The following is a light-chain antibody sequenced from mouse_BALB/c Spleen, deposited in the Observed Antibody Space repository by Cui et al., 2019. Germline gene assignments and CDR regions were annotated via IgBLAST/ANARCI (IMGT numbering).Light chain of an antibody. CDR3: QQWSSNPPT. J-gene: IGKJ4*01. Sequence: QIVLTQFPAIMFESPGEKVTMTCSASSSVSYMHWYQQKSGTSPKRWIYDTSKLASGVPARFSGSGSGTSYSLTISSMEAEDAATYYCQQWSSNPPTFGSGTKLEIK. CDR2: DTS. V-gene: IGKV4-59*01. CDR1: SSVSY.